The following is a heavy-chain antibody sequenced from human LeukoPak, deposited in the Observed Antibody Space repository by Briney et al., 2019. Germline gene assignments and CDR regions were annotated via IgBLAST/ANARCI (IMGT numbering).Heavy chain of an antibody. Sequence: QPGGSLRLSCAASGFTFSSYAMSWVRQAPGKGLEWVSAISGSGGSTYYADSVKGRFTISRDNSKNTLYLQMNSLRAEDTAVYYCAKGEQQLAMDSVDAFDIWGQGTMVTVSS. CDR1: GFTFSSYA. J-gene: IGHJ3*02. D-gene: IGHD6-13*01. V-gene: IGHV3-23*01. CDR2: ISGSGGST. CDR3: AKGEQQLAMDSVDAFDI.